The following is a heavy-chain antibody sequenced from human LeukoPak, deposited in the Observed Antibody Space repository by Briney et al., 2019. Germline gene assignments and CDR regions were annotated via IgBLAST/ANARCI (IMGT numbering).Heavy chain of an antibody. CDR3: ARDTSGYQLLFWFDH. V-gene: IGHV4-61*02. Sequence: PSETLSLTCTVSGGSISSGSYYGSWIRQPGGKGVEWIVRIYSSGSTNYNPAHKSRVTISVNTAKNQFSLKLSSVTAADTAVYYCARDTSGYQLLFWFDHWGQGTLVTVSS. J-gene: IGHJ5*02. D-gene: IGHD2-2*01. CDR1: GGSISSGSYY. CDR2: IYSSGST.